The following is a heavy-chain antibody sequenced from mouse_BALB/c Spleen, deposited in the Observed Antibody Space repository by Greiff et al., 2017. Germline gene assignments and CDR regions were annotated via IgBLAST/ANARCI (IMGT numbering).Heavy chain of an antibody. CDR3: ARDLCSAMDY. Sequence: EVKLVESGGGLVQPGGSLKLSCAASGFTFSSYTMSWVRQTPEKRLEWVAYISNGGGSTYYPDTVKGRFTISRDNAKNTLYLQMSSLKSEDTAMYYCARDLCSAMDYWGQGTSVTVSS. CDR2: ISNGGGST. D-gene: IGHD6-2*01. J-gene: IGHJ4*01. CDR1: GFTFSSYT. V-gene: IGHV5-12-2*01.